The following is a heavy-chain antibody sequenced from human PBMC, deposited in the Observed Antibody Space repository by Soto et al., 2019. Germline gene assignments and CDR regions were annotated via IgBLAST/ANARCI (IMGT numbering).Heavy chain of an antibody. V-gene: IGHV4-30-2*01. CDR3: ASGRVVYAIGFDY. J-gene: IGHJ4*02. Sequence: PSETLSLTCAVSGGSISSGGYSWSWIRQPPGKGLEWIGYIYHSGSTYYNPSLKSRVTISVDRSKNQFSLKLSSVTAADTAVYYCASGRVVYAIGFDYWGQGTLVTVSS. CDR2: IYHSGST. CDR1: GGSISSGGYS. D-gene: IGHD2-8*02.